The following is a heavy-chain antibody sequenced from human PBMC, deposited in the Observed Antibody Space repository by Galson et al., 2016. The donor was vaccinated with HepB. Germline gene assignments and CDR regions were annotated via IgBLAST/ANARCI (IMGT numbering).Heavy chain of an antibody. D-gene: IGHD3-10*01. Sequence: SLRLSCAASGFNFNNFPMHWVRQAPGKGLEWVSVISHDGDTKWYADSVKGRFTMSSDGSRNTVYLQMSGLRAEDTAVYYCAGDPTWGGPDDFDYWGQGTLVTVSS. CDR2: ISHDGDTK. CDR3: AGDPTWGGPDDFDY. CDR1: GFNFNNFP. V-gene: IGHV3-30*04. J-gene: IGHJ4*02.